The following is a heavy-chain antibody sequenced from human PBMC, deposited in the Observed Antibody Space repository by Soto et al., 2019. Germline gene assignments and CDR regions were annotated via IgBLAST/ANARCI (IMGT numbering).Heavy chain of an antibody. D-gene: IGHD6-19*01. CDR2: IWYDGSNK. CDR3: ARDRLSSGWYFYYYYYYGMDV. J-gene: IGHJ6*02. CDR1: GFTFSSYG. V-gene: IGHV3-33*01. Sequence: QVQLVESGGGVVQPGRSLGLSCAASGFTFSSYGMHWVRQAPGKGLEWVAVIWYDGSNKYYADSVKGRFTISRDNSKNTLYLQMNSLRAEDTAVYYCARDRLSSGWYFYYYYYYGMDVWGQGTTVTVSS.